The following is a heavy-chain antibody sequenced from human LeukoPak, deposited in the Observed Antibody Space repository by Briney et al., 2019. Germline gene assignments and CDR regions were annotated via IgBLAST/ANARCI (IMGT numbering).Heavy chain of an antibody. CDR1: GFTFSSYA. D-gene: IGHD3-22*01. CDR3: AKVSRYYDSSGPVDY. CDR2: ICGSGGST. V-gene: IGHV3-23*01. J-gene: IGHJ4*02. Sequence: GGSLRLSCAASGFTFSSYAMSWVRQAPGKGLEWVSAICGSGGSTYYADPVKGRFTISRDNSKNTLYLQMNSLRAEDTAVYYCAKVSRYYDSSGPVDYWGQGTLVTVSS.